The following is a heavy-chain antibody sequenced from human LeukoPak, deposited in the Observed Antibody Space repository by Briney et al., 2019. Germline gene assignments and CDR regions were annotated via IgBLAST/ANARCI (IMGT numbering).Heavy chain of an antibody. CDR2: IYYSGST. CDR3: ARETRLMGYSSGLGFNY. D-gene: IGHD6-19*01. J-gene: IGHJ4*02. Sequence: SETLSLTCTVSGGSISSGDYYWSWIRQPPGKGLEWIGYIYYSGSTYYNPSLKSRVTISVDTSKNQFSLKLNSVTAADTAVYYCARETRLMGYSSGLGFNYWGQGTLVTVSS. V-gene: IGHV4-30-4*02. CDR1: GGSISSGDYY.